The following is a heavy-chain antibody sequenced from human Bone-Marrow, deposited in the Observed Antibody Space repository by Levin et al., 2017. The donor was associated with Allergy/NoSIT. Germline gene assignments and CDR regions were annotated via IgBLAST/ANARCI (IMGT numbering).Heavy chain of an antibody. J-gene: IGHJ4*02. CDR1: GSRFGDYT. V-gene: IGHV3-49*04. CDR2: IRGKTYSAAT. CDR3: TNDLYTGSYYDPLPFDS. Sequence: GESLKISCIGSGSRFGDYTINWVRQAPGKGLEWVGLIRGKTYSAATEYVASVQGRFTISRDYSKSVVYLQMNSLKTEDTAVYYCTNDLYTGSYYDPLPFDSWGQGTLVTVSS. D-gene: IGHD1-26*01.